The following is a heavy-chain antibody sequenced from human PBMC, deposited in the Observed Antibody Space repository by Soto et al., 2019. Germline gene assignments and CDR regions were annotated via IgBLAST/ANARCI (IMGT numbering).Heavy chain of an antibody. J-gene: IGHJ4*02. CDR3: AKDRAFLTGYYEEGYYFDY. CDR2: IKQDGSEK. D-gene: IGHD3-9*01. CDR1: GFTFSSYW. V-gene: IGHV3-7*01. Sequence: GGSLRLSCAASGFTFSSYWMSWVRQAPGKGLEWVANIKQDGSEKYYVDSVKGRFTISRDNSKNTLYLQMNSLRAEGTAVYYCAKDRAFLTGYYEEGYYFDYWGQGTLVNVSS.